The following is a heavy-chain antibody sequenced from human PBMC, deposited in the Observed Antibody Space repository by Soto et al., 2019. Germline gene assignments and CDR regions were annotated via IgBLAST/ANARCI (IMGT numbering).Heavy chain of an antibody. J-gene: IGHJ4*02. D-gene: IGHD2-2*01. Sequence: QVHLVQSESEVKMPGASVKVSCKTSGYTFSDDGVSWVRQAPVQGLEWMGWINTYNGNTKDAQKSQRRVTFSIETSTRTVFLELTSLKFDDAAVFYCARGFIPENYWGQGTRVTVSS. CDR1: GYTFSDDG. CDR2: INTYNGNT. V-gene: IGHV1-18*01. CDR3: ARGFIPENY.